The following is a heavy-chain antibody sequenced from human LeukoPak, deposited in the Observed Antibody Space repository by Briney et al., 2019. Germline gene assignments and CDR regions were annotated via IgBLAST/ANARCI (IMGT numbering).Heavy chain of an antibody. Sequence: SETLSLTCTVSGGSISSYYWSWLRQPPGKGLEWIGYIYYSGSTNYNPSLKSRVTISVDTSKNQFSLKLSSATAADTAVYYCARDRRSDDSSGGRHYYYYMDVWGRGTTVTVSS. CDR1: GGSISSYY. CDR3: ARDRRSDDSSGGRHYYYYMDV. D-gene: IGHD3-22*01. V-gene: IGHV4-59*01. CDR2: IYYSGST. J-gene: IGHJ6*03.